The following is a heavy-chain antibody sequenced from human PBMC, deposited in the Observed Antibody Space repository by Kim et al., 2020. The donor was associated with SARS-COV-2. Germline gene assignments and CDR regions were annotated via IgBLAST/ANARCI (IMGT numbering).Heavy chain of an antibody. D-gene: IGHD3-22*01. CDR1: GGSISSYY. J-gene: IGHJ4*02. V-gene: IGHV4-59*08. Sequence: SETLSLTCTVSGGSISSYYWSWFRQPPGKGLEWIGYIYYSGSTNYNPSLKSRVTISVDTSKNQFSLKLSSVTAADTAVYYCARHDGNPSDYYDSSGYSLGYWGQGTLVTVSS. CDR3: ARHDGNPSDYYDSSGYSLGY. CDR2: IYYSGST.